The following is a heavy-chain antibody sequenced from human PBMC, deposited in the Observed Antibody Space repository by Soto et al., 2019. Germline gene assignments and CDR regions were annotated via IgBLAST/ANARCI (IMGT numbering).Heavy chain of an antibody. D-gene: IGHD1-26*01. J-gene: IGHJ4*02. CDR1: GGSVSSGSYY. V-gene: IGHV4-61*01. Sequence: SETLSLTCTVSGGSVSSGSYYWSWIRQPPGKGLEWIGYIYYSGSTNYNPSLKSRVTISVDTSKNQFSLKLSSVTAADTAVYCCARDASSGTYYNWGQGTLVTVSS. CDR2: IYYSGST. CDR3: ARDASSGTYYN.